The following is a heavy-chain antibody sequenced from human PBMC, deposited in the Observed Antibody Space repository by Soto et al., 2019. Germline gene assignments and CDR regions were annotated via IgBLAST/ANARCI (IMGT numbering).Heavy chain of an antibody. V-gene: IGHV1-69*01. Sequence: QVQLVQSGAEVKKPGSSVKVTCKASGAIFSSNAISWVRQAPGQGLEWMGGILPIFGRTNYAQKFQGRVTITADESTRTAYMELSSLKSEDTAVYYCATGGSGYSYAPRFDLEYWGQGTLVTLSS. J-gene: IGHJ4*02. CDR3: ATGGSGYSYAPRFDLEY. CDR2: ILPIFGRT. CDR1: GAIFSSNA. D-gene: IGHD5-18*01.